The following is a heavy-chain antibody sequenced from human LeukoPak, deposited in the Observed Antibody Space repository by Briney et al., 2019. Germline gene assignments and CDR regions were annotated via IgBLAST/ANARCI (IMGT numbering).Heavy chain of an antibody. CDR1: GFTFSSYG. J-gene: IGHJ4*02. V-gene: IGHV3-30*18. Sequence: QTGGSLRLSCAASGFTFSSYGMHWVRQAPGKGLEWVAVISYDGSNKYYADSVKGRFTISRDNSKNTLYLQMNSLRAEDTAVYYCAKDGSYGDYVGRFDYWGQGTLVTVSS. CDR2: ISYDGSNK. D-gene: IGHD4-17*01. CDR3: AKDGSYGDYVGRFDY.